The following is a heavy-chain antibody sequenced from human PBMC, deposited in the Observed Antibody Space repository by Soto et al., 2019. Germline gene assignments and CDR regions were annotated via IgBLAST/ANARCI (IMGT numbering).Heavy chain of an antibody. CDR1: GGSISSSNW. V-gene: IGHV4-4*02. CDR2: IYHSGST. D-gene: IGHD2-15*01. Sequence: SETLSLTCAVSGGSISSSNWWSWVRQPPGKGLEWIGEIYHSGSTNYNPSLKSRVTISVDKSKNQFSLKLSSVTAADTAVYYCAREPGYCSGGSCYLILRWFDPWGQGTLVTVS. CDR3: AREPGYCSGGSCYLILRWFDP. J-gene: IGHJ5*02.